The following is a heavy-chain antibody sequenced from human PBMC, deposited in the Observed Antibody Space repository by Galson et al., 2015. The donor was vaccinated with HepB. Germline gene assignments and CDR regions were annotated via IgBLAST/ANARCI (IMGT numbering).Heavy chain of an antibody. CDR2: IKQDGSEK. Sequence: SLRLSCEASGFTFSSYWMSWVRQAPGKGLEWVANIKQDGSEKYYADSVKGRFTISRDNAKNSLYLQMNSLRAEDTAVYYCARDTGIAAAGAFDYWGQGTLVTVSS. CDR1: GFTFSSYW. D-gene: IGHD6-13*01. J-gene: IGHJ4*02. CDR3: ARDTGIAAAGAFDY. V-gene: IGHV3-7*01.